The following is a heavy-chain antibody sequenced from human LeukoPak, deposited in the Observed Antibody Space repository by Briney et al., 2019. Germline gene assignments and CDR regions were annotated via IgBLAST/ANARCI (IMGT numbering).Heavy chain of an antibody. CDR3: ARDRGYSGSYFDN. CDR1: GGSFSDYY. J-gene: IGHJ4*02. V-gene: IGHV3-7*01. D-gene: IGHD1-26*01. Sequence: ETLSLTCAVYGGSFSDYYWNWIRQPPGKALEWVANIKQDGSEKYYVDSVKGRFTISRDNAKNSLYLQMSSLRAEDTAVYYCARDRGYSGSYFDNWGQGTLVTVSS. CDR2: IKQDGSEK.